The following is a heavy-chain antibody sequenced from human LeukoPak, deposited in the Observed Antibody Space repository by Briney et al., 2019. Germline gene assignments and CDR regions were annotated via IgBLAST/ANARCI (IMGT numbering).Heavy chain of an antibody. CDR3: ARDGPWVRGVTY. D-gene: IGHD3-10*01. V-gene: IGHV3-23*01. Sequence: GGSLRLSCAASGFTFSNYAMSWVRQAPGKGLEWVSGISGSGGSTYHADSVKGRFTISRDNSKNTLYLQMNSLRAEDTAVYYCARDGPWVRGVTYWGQGTLVTVSS. CDR1: GFTFSNYA. J-gene: IGHJ4*02. CDR2: ISGSGGST.